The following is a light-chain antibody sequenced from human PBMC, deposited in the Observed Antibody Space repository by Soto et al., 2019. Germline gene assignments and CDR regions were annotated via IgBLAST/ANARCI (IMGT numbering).Light chain of an antibody. CDR1: QSVSSY. CDR2: DAS. V-gene: IGKV3-11*01. Sequence: EIVLTQSPATLSLSPGERATLSCRASQSVSSYLAWYQQKPGQAPRLLIYDASNRATGIPARFSGSGSGTDFTLTISSLEPEDFAVYYCQQRSSWPPSYTFGQGTKLEI. CDR3: QQRSSWPPSYT. J-gene: IGKJ2*01.